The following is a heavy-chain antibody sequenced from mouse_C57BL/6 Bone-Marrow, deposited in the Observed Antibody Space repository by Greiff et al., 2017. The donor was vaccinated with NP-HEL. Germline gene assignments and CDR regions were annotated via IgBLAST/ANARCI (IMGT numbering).Heavy chain of an antibody. CDR2: ISSGGSYT. Sequence: EVKLVESEGDLVKPGGSLKLSCAASGFTFSSYGMSWVRQTPDKRLEWVATISSGGSYTYYPDSVKGRFTISRDNAKNTLYLQMSSLKSEDTAMYYCARRRRFDYWGQGTTLTVSS. CDR1: GFTFSSYG. J-gene: IGHJ2*01. V-gene: IGHV5-6*01. CDR3: ARRRRFDY.